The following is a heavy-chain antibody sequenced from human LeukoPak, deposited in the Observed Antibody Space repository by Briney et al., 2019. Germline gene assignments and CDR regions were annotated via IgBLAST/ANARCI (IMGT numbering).Heavy chain of an antibody. Sequence: SQTLSLTCTASGGSISSGSYYWSWIRQPAGKGLEWIGRIYTSGSTNYNPSLNSRVTISVDTSKNQFSLKLSSVTAADTAMYYCATCYISWFDPWGQGTLVTVSS. V-gene: IGHV4-61*02. D-gene: IGHD2-2*02. CDR3: ATCYISWFDP. J-gene: IGHJ5*02. CDR1: GGSISSGSYY. CDR2: IYTSGST.